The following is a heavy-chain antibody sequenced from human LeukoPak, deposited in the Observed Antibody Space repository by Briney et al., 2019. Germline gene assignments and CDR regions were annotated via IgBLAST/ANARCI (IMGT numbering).Heavy chain of an antibody. J-gene: IGHJ6*04. CDR2: IWYDGSNK. Sequence: AGGSLRLSCAASGFTFSSYGMHWVRQAPGKGLEWVAVIWYDGSNKYYADSVKGRFTISRDNSKNTLYLQMNSLRAEDTAVYYCARDGLGVRYGMDVWGKGTTVTVSS. CDR1: GFTFSSYG. V-gene: IGHV3-33*01. D-gene: IGHD3-16*01. CDR3: ARDGLGVRYGMDV.